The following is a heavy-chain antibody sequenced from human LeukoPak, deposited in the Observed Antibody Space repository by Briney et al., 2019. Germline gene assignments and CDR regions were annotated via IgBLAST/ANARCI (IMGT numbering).Heavy chain of an antibody. D-gene: IGHD6-19*01. J-gene: IGHJ6*03. CDR3: ARVTRGGSGWTAYMDV. V-gene: IGHV4-59*01. Sequence: SETLSLTCAVYGGSFSGYYWSWIRQPPGKGLEWIGYIYYSGSTNYNPSLKSRVTISVDTSKNQFSLKLSSVTAADTAVYYCARVTRGGSGWTAYMDVWGKGTTVTVSS. CDR2: IYYSGST. CDR1: GGSFSGYY.